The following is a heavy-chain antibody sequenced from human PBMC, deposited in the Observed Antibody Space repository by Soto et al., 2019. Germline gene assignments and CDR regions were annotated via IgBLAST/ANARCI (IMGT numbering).Heavy chain of an antibody. J-gene: IGHJ4*02. CDR3: ARGYGSVTYCDY. D-gene: IGHD3-10*01. CDR1: GGSFSGYY. V-gene: IGHV4-34*01. CDR2: INHSGST. Sequence: QVQLQQWGAGLLKPSETLSLTCAVYGGSFSGYYWSWIRQPPGKGLEWIGEINHSGSTNYNPSLKSRVTIAVDTSKNQFSLKLSSVTAADTAVYYCARGYGSVTYCDYWGQGTLVTVSS.